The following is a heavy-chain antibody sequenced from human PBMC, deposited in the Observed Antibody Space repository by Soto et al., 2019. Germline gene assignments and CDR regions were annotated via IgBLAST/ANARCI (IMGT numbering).Heavy chain of an antibody. D-gene: IGHD6-19*01. CDR2: ISGYNGNT. CDR1: GYTFTKYG. CDR3: ARDPPYSSGWYAGFDP. J-gene: IGHJ5*02. V-gene: IGHV1-18*01. Sequence: ASVKVSCKASGYTFTKYGISWVRQAPGQGLEWMGWISGYNGNTNYAQKYQGRITMTIDTSTTTAYMELGSLTSDDTAVYYCARDPPYSSGWYAGFDPWGQGTLVTVSS.